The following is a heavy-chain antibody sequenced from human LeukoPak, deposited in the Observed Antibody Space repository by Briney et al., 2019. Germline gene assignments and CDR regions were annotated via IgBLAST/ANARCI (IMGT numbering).Heavy chain of an antibody. Sequence: GGSLRLSCAASGFTFSSYWMNWVRQAPGKGPEWVANIKQDGSEKNYVDSVKGRFTISRDNAKNSLYLQMNSLRAEDTAVYYCRVFAETADYWGPGTLVTVSS. CDR2: IKQDGSEK. J-gene: IGHJ4*02. V-gene: IGHV3-7*01. D-gene: IGHD1-1*01. CDR1: GFTFSSYW. CDR3: RVFAETADY.